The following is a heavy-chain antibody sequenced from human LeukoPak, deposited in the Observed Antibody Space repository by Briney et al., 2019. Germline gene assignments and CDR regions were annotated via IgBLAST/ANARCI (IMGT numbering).Heavy chain of an antibody. V-gene: IGHV3-23*01. D-gene: IGHD2-21*01. J-gene: IGHJ4*02. CDR2: VSGRGGST. CDR3: ATSPYCGVFYYRDY. Sequence: GGSLRLSCAASGFTFNNYAMSWVRQAPGQGLEWVSGVSGRGGSTYYADSVEGRFTISRDNSKNTLYLQMNSLRAEDTAVYFCATSPYCGVFYYRDYWGQGTLVAVSS. CDR1: GFTFNNYA.